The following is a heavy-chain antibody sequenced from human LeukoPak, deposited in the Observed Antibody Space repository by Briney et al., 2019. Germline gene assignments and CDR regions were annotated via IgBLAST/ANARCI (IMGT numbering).Heavy chain of an antibody. D-gene: IGHD3-3*01. V-gene: IGHV3-21*01. CDR2: ISSSSSYI. CDR1: GFTFSSYS. Sequence: GGSLRLSCAASGFTFSSYSMNWVRQAPGKGLEWVSSISSSSSYIYYADSVKGRFTISRDNAKNSLYLQMNSLRAEDTAVYYCARAETYYDFWSGYSDSLNFDYWGQGTLVTVSS. J-gene: IGHJ4*02. CDR3: ARAETYYDFWSGYSDSLNFDY.